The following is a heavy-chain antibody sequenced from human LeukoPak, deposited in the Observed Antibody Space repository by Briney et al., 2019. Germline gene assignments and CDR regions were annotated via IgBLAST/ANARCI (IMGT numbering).Heavy chain of an antibody. J-gene: IGHJ3*02. CDR1: GFTFSSYA. V-gene: IGHV3-64*01. CDR2: ISSNGIYT. Sequence: PGGSLRLSCAASGFTFSSYAMHWVRQAPGKGLEYVSAISSNGIYTYYANSVKGRFTMSRDNSKNTLYLQMGSLSIEDMAVYYCARDGVISPAEIAFDIWGQGTMVTVSS. CDR3: ARDGVISPAEIAFDI. D-gene: IGHD3-16*02.